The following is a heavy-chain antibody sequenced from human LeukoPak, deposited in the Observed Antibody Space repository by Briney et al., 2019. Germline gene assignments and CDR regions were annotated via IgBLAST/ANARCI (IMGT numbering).Heavy chain of an antibody. CDR3: ARHAYHYDSSGYMDWFDP. CDR2: IREDGSDK. Sequence: GGSLRLSCAASGFTLNSFWMSWVRQAPGKGLEWVANIREDGSDKYYVDSVKGRFTISRDNAKNSVSLQMNSLRDEDTAVYYCARHAYHYDSSGYMDWFDPWGQGTLVIVSS. V-gene: IGHV3-7*01. D-gene: IGHD3-22*01. J-gene: IGHJ5*02. CDR1: GFTLNSFW.